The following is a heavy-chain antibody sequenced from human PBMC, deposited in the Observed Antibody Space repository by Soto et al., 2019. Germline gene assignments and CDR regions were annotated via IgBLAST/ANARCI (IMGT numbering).Heavy chain of an antibody. D-gene: IGHD6-19*01. CDR2: IYYSGST. Sequence: SETLSLTCTVSGGSISSYYWSWIRQPPGKGLEWIGYIYYSGSTNYNPSLKSRVTISVDTSKNQFSLKLSSVTAADTAVYYCARVADYYYYGMDVWGQGTTVTVSS. CDR1: GGSISSYY. CDR3: ARVADYYYYGMDV. J-gene: IGHJ6*02. V-gene: IGHV4-59*01.